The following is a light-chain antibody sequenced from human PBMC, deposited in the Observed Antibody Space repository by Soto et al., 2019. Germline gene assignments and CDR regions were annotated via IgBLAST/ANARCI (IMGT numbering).Light chain of an antibody. CDR3: QHSYSTLWT. CDR1: QSISSY. J-gene: IGKJ1*01. CDR2: AAS. V-gene: IGKV1-39*01. Sequence: DIQMTQSPSSLSAYVGDRVTITCRASQSISSYLNWYQQKPGKAPKLLIYAASSLQSGVPSRFSGSGSGTDFTLTISSLQPEDFATYYCQHSYSTLWTFGQGTKVEIK.